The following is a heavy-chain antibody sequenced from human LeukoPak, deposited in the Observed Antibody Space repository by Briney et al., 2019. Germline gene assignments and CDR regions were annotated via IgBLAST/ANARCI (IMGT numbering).Heavy chain of an antibody. V-gene: IGHV4-59*01. D-gene: IGHD2-8*01. J-gene: IGHJ6*03. Sequence: PSETLSLTCTVSGGSISSYYWSWIRQPPGKGLEWIGYIYYSGSTNYNPSLKSRVTISVDTSKNQFSLKLSSVTAADSAVYYCVREGVYAGYYYMDVWGKGTTVTVSS. CDR3: VREGVYAGYYYMDV. CDR1: GGSISSYY. CDR2: IYYSGST.